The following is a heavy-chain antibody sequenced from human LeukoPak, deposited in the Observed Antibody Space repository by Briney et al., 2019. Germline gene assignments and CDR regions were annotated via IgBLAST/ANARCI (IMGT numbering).Heavy chain of an antibody. CDR3: ARVLDGGNSNWFDP. J-gene: IGHJ5*02. D-gene: IGHD4-23*01. V-gene: IGHV4-34*01. Sequence: PSETLSLTCAVYGGSFSGYYWSWIRQPPGKGLEWIGEIYHTGSTNYNPSLKSRVTISVDKSKNQFSLRLSSVTAADTAVYYCARVLDGGNSNWFDPWGQGTLVTVSS. CDR1: GGSFSGYY. CDR2: IYHTGST.